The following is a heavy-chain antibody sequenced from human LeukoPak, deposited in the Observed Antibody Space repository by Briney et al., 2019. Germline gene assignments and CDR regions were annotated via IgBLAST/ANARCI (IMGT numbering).Heavy chain of an antibody. D-gene: IGHD3-10*01. CDR3: AKDNTPAHYGFDY. CDR2: IRYDGSNK. J-gene: IGHJ4*02. Sequence: GGSLRLSCAASGFTFSSYGMHWVRQAPGKGLEWVAFIRYDGSNKYYADSVKGRFTISRDNSKNTLYLQMNSLRAEDTAVYYCAKDNTPAHYGFDYWGQGTLVTVSS. V-gene: IGHV3-30*02. CDR1: GFTFSSYG.